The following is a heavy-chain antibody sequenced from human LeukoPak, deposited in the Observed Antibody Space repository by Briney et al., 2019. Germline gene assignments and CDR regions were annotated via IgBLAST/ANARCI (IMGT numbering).Heavy chain of an antibody. Sequence: GGSLRLSCAASGFTFSNTWMSWVRQPPGKGLEWVGRIKSKTAGGTTDYAAPVKGRFSISRDDSQNTLYLQMDSLQTEDTAMYYCTTDASPYYANGKCYTGGNFDYWGQGTLVTVSS. CDR2: IKSKTAGGTT. V-gene: IGHV3-15*01. CDR3: TTDASPYYANGKCYTGGNFDY. D-gene: IGHD2-8*01. CDR1: GFTFSNTW. J-gene: IGHJ4*02.